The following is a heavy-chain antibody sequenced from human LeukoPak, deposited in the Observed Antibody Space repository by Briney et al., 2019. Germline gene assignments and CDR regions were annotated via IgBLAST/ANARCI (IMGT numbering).Heavy chain of an antibody. CDR1: GFTFSSYG. D-gene: IGHD6-13*01. CDR2: IWYDGSNK. Sequence: PGGSLRLSCAASGFTFSSYGMHWVRQAPGKGLEWVAVIWYDGSNKYYADSVKGRFTISRDNSKNTLYLQMNSLRAEDTAVYYCARGSAYSSSWYPLDYWGQGTLVTVSS. V-gene: IGHV3-33*01. CDR3: ARGSAYSSSWYPLDY. J-gene: IGHJ4*02.